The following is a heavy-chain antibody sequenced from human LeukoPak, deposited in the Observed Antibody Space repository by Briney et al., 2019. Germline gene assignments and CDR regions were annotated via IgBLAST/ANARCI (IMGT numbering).Heavy chain of an antibody. Sequence: SQTLSLTYTVSGGSFSSGRDHWNWIRQPAGKGLEWIGRIYTSGSTHYNPSLKSRVTMSLDTSRNQVSLKLSSVTAADTAIYYCVKSYYDSTGYSGWFDPWGQGTLVTVSS. CDR3: VKSYYDSTGYSGWFDP. V-gene: IGHV4-61*02. CDR1: GGSFSSGRDH. CDR2: IYTSGST. D-gene: IGHD3-22*01. J-gene: IGHJ5*02.